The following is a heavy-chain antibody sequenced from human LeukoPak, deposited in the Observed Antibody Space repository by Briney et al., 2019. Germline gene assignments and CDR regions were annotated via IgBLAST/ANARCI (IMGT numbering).Heavy chain of an antibody. V-gene: IGHV3-23*01. J-gene: IGHJ4*02. Sequence: PGGSLRLSCAASGFTFSSYAMSWVRQAPGKGLEWVSAISGSGGSTYYADSVKGRFTISRDNSKNTLYLQMNSLRAEDTAVYYCARDLMRELLRGDEDYWGQGTLVTVSS. CDR3: ARDLMRELLRGDEDY. CDR2: ISGSGGST. D-gene: IGHD1-26*01. CDR1: GFTFSSYA.